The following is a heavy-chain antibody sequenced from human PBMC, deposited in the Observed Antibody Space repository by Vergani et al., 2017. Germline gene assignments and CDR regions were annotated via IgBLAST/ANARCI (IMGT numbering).Heavy chain of an antibody. CDR1: GFTFSSYG. CDR3: AKVPGTTLYYYYYMDV. V-gene: IGHV3-30*18. J-gene: IGHJ6*03. D-gene: IGHD1-7*01. CDR2: ISYDGSNQ. Sequence: QVQLVESGGGVVQPGRSLRLSCAASGFTFSSYGMHWVRQAPGKGLGWVAIISYDGSNQYYADSVKGRFTISRDNSKNTVYLQMNSLRAEDTAVYYCAKVPGTTLYYYYYMDVWGKGTTVTVSS.